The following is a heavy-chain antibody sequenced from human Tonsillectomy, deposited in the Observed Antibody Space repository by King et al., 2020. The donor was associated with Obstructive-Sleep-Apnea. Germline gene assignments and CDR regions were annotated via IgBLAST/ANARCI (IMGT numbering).Heavy chain of an antibody. CDR2: IYYSGST. D-gene: IGHD3/OR15-3a*01. CDR1: GGSISSSSYY. CDR3: AGVGRQDGAGQPYWHGFCFFDY. Sequence: LQLQESGPGLVKPSETLSLTCTVSGGSISSSSYYWGWIRQPPGKGLEWIGSIYYSGSTYYNPSLKSRVTISVDTSKNQFSLKLSSVTAADTAVYYCAGVGRQDGAGQPYWHGFCFFDYWGQGTLVTVSS. V-gene: IGHV4-39*07. J-gene: IGHJ4*02.